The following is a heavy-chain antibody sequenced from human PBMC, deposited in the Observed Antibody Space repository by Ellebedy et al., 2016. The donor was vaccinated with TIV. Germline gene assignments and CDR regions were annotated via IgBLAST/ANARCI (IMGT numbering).Heavy chain of an antibody. V-gene: IGHV1-46*01. J-gene: IGHJ6*02. Sequence: AASVKVSCKASGYTFTSYYMHWVRQAPGQGLEWMGVIDPSGGSTDYAQKFQGRVHMTRDTSTSTAYMELSSLRSDDTAVYYCARDRIVGSSSPYYNGMDVWGQGTTVTVSS. CDR3: ARDRIVGSSSPYYNGMDV. D-gene: IGHD1-26*01. CDR2: IDPSGGST. CDR1: GYTFTSYY.